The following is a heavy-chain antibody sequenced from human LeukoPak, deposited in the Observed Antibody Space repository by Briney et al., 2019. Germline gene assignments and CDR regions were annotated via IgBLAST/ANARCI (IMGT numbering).Heavy chain of an antibody. CDR3: ARTSVAAYVFDI. J-gene: IGHJ3*02. CDR2: ISSSGITT. CDR1: GFTLRSHE. Sequence: GGSLRLSCAASGFTLRSHEMNWVRQGPGKGLEWVSYISSSGITTYFADSVKGRFTISRDNAKNSLYLQMNSLRAEDTAVYYCARTSVAAYVFDIWGRGTMVTVSS. D-gene: IGHD6-19*01. V-gene: IGHV3-48*03.